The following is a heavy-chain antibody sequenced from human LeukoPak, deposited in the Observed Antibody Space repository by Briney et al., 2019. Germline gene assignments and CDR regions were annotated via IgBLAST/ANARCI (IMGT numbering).Heavy chain of an antibody. CDR1: GYTFTGYY. CDR2: INPNSGGT. CDR3: AGDYGSAWYILH. Sequence: ASVKVSCKASGYTFTGYYMHWVRQAPGQGLEWMGWINPNSGGTNYAQKFQGRVTMTRERSISTAYMELSSLRSDDTAIYYCAGDYGSAWYILHWGQGTLVTVSS. V-gene: IGHV1-2*02. D-gene: IGHD6-19*01. J-gene: IGHJ4*02.